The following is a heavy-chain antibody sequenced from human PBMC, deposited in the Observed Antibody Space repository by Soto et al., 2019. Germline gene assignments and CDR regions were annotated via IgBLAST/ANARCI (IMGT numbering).Heavy chain of an antibody. V-gene: IGHV4-39*02. D-gene: IGHD3-22*01. CDR1: GDSISSSRCY. Sequence: PSETLSLTCTVSGDSISSSRCYWGWIRQPPGKGLEWIGSIYYSGSTYYNPSLKSRVSISVDTSRIHFSLKLISVTAADTAVYYCTTDPVTMIVVVPSSGWGQGTLVTVSS. CDR3: TTDPVTMIVVVPSSG. CDR2: IYYSGST. J-gene: IGHJ4*02.